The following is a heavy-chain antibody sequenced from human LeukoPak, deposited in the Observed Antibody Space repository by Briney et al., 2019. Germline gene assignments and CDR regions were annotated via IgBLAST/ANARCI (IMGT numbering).Heavy chain of an antibody. D-gene: IGHD3-9*01. J-gene: IGHJ4*02. V-gene: IGHV4-38-2*02. CDR2: IYHSGST. Sequence: PSETLSLTCTVSGYSISSGYYWGWIRQPPGKGLEWIGSIYHSGSTYYNPSLKSRVTISVDTSKNQFSLKLSSVTAADTAVYYCARDNYDILTGTHSGYWGQGTLVTVSS. CDR3: ARDNYDILTGTHSGY. CDR1: GYSISSGYY.